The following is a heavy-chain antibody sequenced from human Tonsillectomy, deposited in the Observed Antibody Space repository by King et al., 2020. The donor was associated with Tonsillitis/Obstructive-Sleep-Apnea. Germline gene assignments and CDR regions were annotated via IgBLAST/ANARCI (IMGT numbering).Heavy chain of an antibody. J-gene: IGHJ4*02. CDR2: INHSGST. D-gene: IGHD2-2*01. CDR3: ARGPPIVVVPAATDTAMVPGGYFDY. CDR1: GGSFSDYY. V-gene: IGHV4-34*01. Sequence: VQLPQWGAGLLKPSETLSLTCAVYGGSFSDYYWSWIRQPPGKGLEWIGEINHSGSTNYNPSLKSRVTISVDTSKNQFSLKLTSVTAADTTVYYCARGPPIVVVPAATDTAMVPGGYFDYWGQGTLVTVSS.